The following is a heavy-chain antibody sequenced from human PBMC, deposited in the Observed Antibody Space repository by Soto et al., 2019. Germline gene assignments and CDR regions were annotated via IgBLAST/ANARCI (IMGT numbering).Heavy chain of an antibody. CDR2: IDPSDSYT. J-gene: IGHJ5*01. CDR1: GDNFTAFW. V-gene: IGHV5-10-1*01. Sequence: GESLKISCNASGDNFTAFWIHWVRQMPGKGLEWLGKIDPSDSYTNYSPSFEGHVTISTDNSITTAYLQWSSLRASDTALYFCARVHKNWFDSWAQGTMVTVSS. CDR3: ARVHKNWFDS.